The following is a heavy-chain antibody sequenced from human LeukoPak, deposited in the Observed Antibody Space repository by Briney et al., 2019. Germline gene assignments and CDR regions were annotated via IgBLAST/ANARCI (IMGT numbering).Heavy chain of an antibody. CDR2: IIPIFGTA. V-gene: IGHV1-69*13. CDR1: GGTFSSYA. J-gene: IGHJ5*02. Sequence: GASVKVSCKASGGTFSSYAISWVRQAPGQGLEWMGGIIPIFGTANYAQKFQGRVTITADESTSTACMELSSLRSEDTAVYYCARDNSDYYDSRGYYGEPLPLFDPWGQGTLVTVSS. D-gene: IGHD3-22*01. CDR3: ARDNSDYYDSRGYYGEPLPLFDP.